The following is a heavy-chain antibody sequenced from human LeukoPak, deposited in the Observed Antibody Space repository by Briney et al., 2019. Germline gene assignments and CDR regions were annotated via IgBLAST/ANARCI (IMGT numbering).Heavy chain of an antibody. V-gene: IGHV3-11*01. Sequence: GGSLRLSCVASGFTFSDYYMSWIRQAPGKGLECVSYISSSGGTIHYADSVKGRFTISRDNAKNSLYLQMNSLRAEDTAVYYCARDREPTDAFDIWGQGTIVTVSS. D-gene: IGHD1-26*01. CDR3: ARDREPTDAFDI. J-gene: IGHJ3*02. CDR1: GFTFSDYY. CDR2: ISSSGGTI.